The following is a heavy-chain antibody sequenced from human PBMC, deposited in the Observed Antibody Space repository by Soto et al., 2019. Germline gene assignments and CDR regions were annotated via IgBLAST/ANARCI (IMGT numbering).Heavy chain of an antibody. CDR1: GFTFSSYS. D-gene: IGHD6-19*01. CDR2: ISSSSSYI. Sequence: EVQLVESGGGLVKPGGSLRLSCAASGFTFSSYSMNWVRQAPGKGLEWVSSISSSSSYIYYADSVKGRFTISRDNAKNSLYLQMNSLRAEDTAVYYCASGYSSGMRWFDPWGQGTLVTVSS. V-gene: IGHV3-21*01. CDR3: ASGYSSGMRWFDP. J-gene: IGHJ5*02.